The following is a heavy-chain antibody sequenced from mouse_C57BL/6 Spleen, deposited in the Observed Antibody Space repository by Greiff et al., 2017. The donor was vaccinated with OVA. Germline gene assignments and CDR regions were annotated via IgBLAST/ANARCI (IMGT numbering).Heavy chain of an antibody. Sequence: EVKVVESGEGLVKPGGSLKLSCAASGFTFSSYAMSWVRQTPEKRLEWVAYISSGGDYIYYADTVKGRFTISRDNARNTLYLQMSSLKSEDTAMYYCTRDDGYYVSYAMDYWGQGTSVTVSS. CDR3: TRDDGYYVSYAMDY. V-gene: IGHV5-9-1*02. CDR2: ISSGGDYI. D-gene: IGHD2-3*01. J-gene: IGHJ4*01. CDR1: GFTFSSYA.